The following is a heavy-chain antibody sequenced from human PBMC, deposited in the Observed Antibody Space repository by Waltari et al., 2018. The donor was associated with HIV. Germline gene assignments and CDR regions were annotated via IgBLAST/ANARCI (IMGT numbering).Heavy chain of an antibody. D-gene: IGHD4-17*01. V-gene: IGHV3-53*01. CDR2: IYGGGST. CDR3: AGGDLASFDY. Sequence: EVQLVESGGGLIQPGGSLRPSCPASGFPVIRHYIRWVRQAPGKGLEWCSVIYGGGSTYYADAVKGRFTISRDNSKNTQYLQMNSLRAEDTAVYYCAGGDLASFDYWGQGTLVTVSS. J-gene: IGHJ4*02. CDR1: GFPVIRHY.